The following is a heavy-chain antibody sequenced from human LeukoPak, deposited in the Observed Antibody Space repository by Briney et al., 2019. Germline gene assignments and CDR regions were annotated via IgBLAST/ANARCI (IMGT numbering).Heavy chain of an antibody. D-gene: IGHD6-13*01. CDR3: ARTRADIPAPFDY. J-gene: IGHJ4*02. CDR1: GYTFTGYY. V-gene: IGHV1-2*04. Sequence: ASVKVACNASGYTFTGYYMHWVRQAPGQGLEWMGWINPNSGGTNYAQKFQGWVTMTRDTSISTAYMELSRLRSDDTAVYYCARTRADIPAPFDYWGQGTLVTVSS. CDR2: INPNSGGT.